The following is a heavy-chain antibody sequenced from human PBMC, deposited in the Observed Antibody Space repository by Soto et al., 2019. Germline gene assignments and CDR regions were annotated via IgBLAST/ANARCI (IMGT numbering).Heavy chain of an antibody. Sequence: LXLSCAASGFIFEHFGMSWFLQAPVKGLEWISSISGSGFKKYYADSVKGRFTISRDNSKSTVYLELNNLSAEDTAVYHCAKNQGVELVQLATVDWFDPWAQGSVVTVSS. V-gene: IGHV3-23*01. CDR2: ISGSGFKK. D-gene: IGHD1-1*01. J-gene: IGHJ5*02. CDR3: AKNQGVELVQLATVDWFDP. CDR1: GFIFEHFG.